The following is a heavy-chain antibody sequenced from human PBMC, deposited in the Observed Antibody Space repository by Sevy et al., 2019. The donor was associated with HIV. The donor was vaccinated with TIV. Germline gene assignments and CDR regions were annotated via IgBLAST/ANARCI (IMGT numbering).Heavy chain of an antibody. CDR2: VYHSGTT. V-gene: IGHV4-59*12. Sequence: SETLSLTCAVSGASITSYYWNWIRQSPGKGLEWIAYVYHSGTTSYNPSLKSRLSISRDTSRKQLSLTLYSVTAADTAIYYCARVRRRRPVVDYNWYFDVWGRGTLVTVSS. D-gene: IGHD2-15*01. CDR1: GASITSYY. CDR3: ARVRRRRPVVDYNWYFDV. J-gene: IGHJ2*01.